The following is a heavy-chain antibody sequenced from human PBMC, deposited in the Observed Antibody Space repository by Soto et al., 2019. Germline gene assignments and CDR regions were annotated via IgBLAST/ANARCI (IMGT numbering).Heavy chain of an antibody. CDR2: INLRGGTT. V-gene: IGHV1-46*02. Sequence: QVQLVQSGAEVRKPGASVRLSCATSGYNFNQYYIHWARQAPGQGLEWMGIINLRGGTTEYAHKFRGRVTVTGDTSTRTAYMELSSLRSEDTAVYFCARGPDDSDVPRWDYWGQGTLITVSS. CDR3: ARGPDDSDVPRWDY. D-gene: IGHD4-17*01. CDR1: GYNFNQYY. J-gene: IGHJ4*02.